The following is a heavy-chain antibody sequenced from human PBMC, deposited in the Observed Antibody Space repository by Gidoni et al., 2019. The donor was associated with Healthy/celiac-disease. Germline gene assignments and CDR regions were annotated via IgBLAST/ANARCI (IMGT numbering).Heavy chain of an antibody. CDR3: ARYDFWSGYPLGMDV. V-gene: IGHV4-34*01. Sequence: QVQLQQWGAGLLKPSETLSLTCAVYGGSFSGYYWSWIPQPPGKGVEWIGEINHSGSTNYNPSLKSRVTISVDTSKNQFSLKLSSVTAADTAVYYCARYDFWSGYPLGMDVWGQGTTVTVSS. CDR1: GGSFSGYY. D-gene: IGHD3-3*01. CDR2: INHSGST. J-gene: IGHJ6*02.